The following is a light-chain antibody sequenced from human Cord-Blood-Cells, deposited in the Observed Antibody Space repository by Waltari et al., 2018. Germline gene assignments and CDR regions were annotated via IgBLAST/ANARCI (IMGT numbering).Light chain of an antibody. V-gene: IGKV1-39*01. CDR3: QQSYSTPWT. CDR2: AAS. J-gene: IGKJ1*01. Sequence: DIQMTQSPSSLSASVGDRVTITCRASKSISSYLNWYQQKPGKAPKLLIYAASSLQSGVPSRFSGSGSETDFTLTISSLQPEDFATDYCQQSYSTPWTFGQGTKVEIK. CDR1: KSISSY.